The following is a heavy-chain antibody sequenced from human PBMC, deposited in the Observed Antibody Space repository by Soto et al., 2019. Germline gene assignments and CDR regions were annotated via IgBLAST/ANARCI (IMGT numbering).Heavy chain of an antibody. V-gene: IGHV3-23*01. CDR1: GFTFSSYA. Sequence: EVQLLESGGGLVQPGGSLRLSCAASGFTFSSYAMSWVRQAPGKGLEWVSAISGSGGSTYYADSVKGRFTFSRDNSKNKLYQQMNSLRAEDTAVYYCAKPSPPRGYGDDYWGQGTLVSVSS. CDR3: AKPSPPRGYGDDY. D-gene: IGHD4-17*01. CDR2: ISGSGGST. J-gene: IGHJ4*02.